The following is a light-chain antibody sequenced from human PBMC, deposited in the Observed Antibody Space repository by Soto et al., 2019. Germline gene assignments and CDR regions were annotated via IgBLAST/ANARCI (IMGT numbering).Light chain of an antibody. CDR2: EVT. Sequence: QSALTQPPSASGSPGQSVTISCTGTSSDIGAYNYVSWYQQHPGKVPKLIIHEVTKRPSGVPDRFSASKSGNTASLTVSGLQAEDEADYYCSSYTDSSNYVFGTGTKLTVL. V-gene: IGLV2-8*01. CDR3: SSYTDSSNYV. CDR1: SSDIGAYNY. J-gene: IGLJ1*01.